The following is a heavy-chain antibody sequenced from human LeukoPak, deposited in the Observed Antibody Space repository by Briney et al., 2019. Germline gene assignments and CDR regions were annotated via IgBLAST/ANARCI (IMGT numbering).Heavy chain of an antibody. Sequence: SETLSLTCAVSGYSISSGYYWGWIRQPPVKGLEWIGSIYHSGSTYYNPSLKSRVTISVDTSKNQFSLKLSSVTAADTAVYYCASYPPYYYDSSGYFYWGQGTLVTVSS. D-gene: IGHD3-22*01. CDR1: GYSISSGYY. V-gene: IGHV4-38-2*01. CDR2: IYHSGST. J-gene: IGHJ4*02. CDR3: ASYPPYYYDSSGYFY.